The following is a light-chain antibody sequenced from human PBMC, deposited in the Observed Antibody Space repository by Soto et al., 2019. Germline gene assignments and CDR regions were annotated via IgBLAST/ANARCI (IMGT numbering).Light chain of an antibody. Sequence: QSVLTQPPSASGTPGQRVTISCSGTYSNVGSNVVNWYQQVPGAAPKLVIYSNDRRPSGVPDRFFGSKSGASASLAISGLQTEDEADYYCAAWDDSLMALLFGGGPQMTVL. CDR2: SND. V-gene: IGLV1-44*01. CDR3: AAWDDSLMALL. CDR1: YSNVGSNV. J-gene: IGLJ3*02.